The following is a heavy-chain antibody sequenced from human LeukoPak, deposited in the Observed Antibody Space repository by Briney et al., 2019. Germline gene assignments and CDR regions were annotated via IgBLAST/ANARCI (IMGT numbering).Heavy chain of an antibody. CDR3: ARVRFWDHYDSSGYYFDY. Sequence: SETLSLTCTVSGGSISSHYWSWIRQPPGKGLEWIGYIYYSGSTNYNPSLKSRVTISVDTSKNQFSLKLSSVTAADTAVYYCARVRFWDHYDSSGYYFDYWGQGTLVTVSS. D-gene: IGHD3-22*01. V-gene: IGHV4-59*11. CDR2: IYYSGST. J-gene: IGHJ4*02. CDR1: GGSISSHY.